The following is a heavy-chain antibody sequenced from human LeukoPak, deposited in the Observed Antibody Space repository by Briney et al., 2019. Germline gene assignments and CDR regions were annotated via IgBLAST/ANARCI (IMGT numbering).Heavy chain of an antibody. CDR2: INHSGST. V-gene: IGHV4-39*06. J-gene: IGHJ4*02. CDR1: GGSISSSSYY. CDR3: ARDGSSGWYSYYFDY. D-gene: IGHD6-19*01. Sequence: SETLSLTCTVSGGSISSSSYYWGWIRQPPGTGLQWLGEINHSGSTNYNPSLKSRVTISVNTSKNQCALKLSSVTAADTAVYYCARDGSSGWYSYYFDYWGQGTLVTVSS.